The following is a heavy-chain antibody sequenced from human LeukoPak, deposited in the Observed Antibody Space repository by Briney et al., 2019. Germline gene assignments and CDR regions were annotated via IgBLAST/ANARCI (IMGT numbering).Heavy chain of an antibody. CDR2: IYHSGST. CDR3: ARVVPAFSFDY. CDR1: GGSISSGGYY. V-gene: IGHV4-30-2*01. D-gene: IGHD2-2*01. Sequence: SETLSLTCTVSGGSISSGGYYWSWIRQPPGKGLEWIGYIYHSGSTYYNPSLKSRVTISVDRSKNQFSLKLSSVTAADTAVYYCARVVPAFSFDYWGQGTLVTVSS. J-gene: IGHJ4*02.